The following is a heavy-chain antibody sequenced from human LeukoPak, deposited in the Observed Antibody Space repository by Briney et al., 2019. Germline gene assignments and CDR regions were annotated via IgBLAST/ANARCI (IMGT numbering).Heavy chain of an antibody. CDR2: ISGSGGST. CDR1: GFTFSSYA. CDR3: AKGRVGDYKTITYWYFDL. J-gene: IGHJ2*01. V-gene: IGHV3-23*01. Sequence: QPGGSLRLSCAASGFTFSSYAMSWVRQAPGKGLEWVSAISGSGGSTYYADSVKGRFTISRDNSKNTLYLQMNSLRAEDTAVYYCAKGRVGDYKTITYWYFDLWGRGTLVTVSS. D-gene: IGHD4-17*01.